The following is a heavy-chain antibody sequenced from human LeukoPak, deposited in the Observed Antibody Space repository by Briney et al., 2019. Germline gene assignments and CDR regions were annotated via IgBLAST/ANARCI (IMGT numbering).Heavy chain of an antibody. CDR2: INAANSDT. Sequence: ASVKVSCKASGYTFPTYSIHWVRQAPGQRLERMGWINAANSDTKYSQRFQGRVTITRDTSASTAYMELSSLRSEDTAVYYCARASPYNWFDPWGQGTLVTVSS. V-gene: IGHV1-3*01. J-gene: IGHJ5*02. CDR1: GYTFPTYS. CDR3: ARASPYNWFDP.